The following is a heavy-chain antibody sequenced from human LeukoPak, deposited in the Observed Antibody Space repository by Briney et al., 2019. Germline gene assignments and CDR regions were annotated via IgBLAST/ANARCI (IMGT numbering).Heavy chain of an antibody. CDR1: GDXVSSNSAA. Sequence: SQTLSLTCAISGDXVSSNSAAWNWIRQSPSRCLDWLGRTYYRSKWYSDYAVSVKSRITINPDTSKNQFSLQLNSVTPEDTAVYYCARGPIVLDDAFDIWGQGTMVTVS. J-gene: IGHJ3*02. CDR2: TYYRSKWYS. D-gene: IGHD4/OR15-4a*01. V-gene: IGHV6-1*01. CDR3: ARGPIVLDDAFDI.